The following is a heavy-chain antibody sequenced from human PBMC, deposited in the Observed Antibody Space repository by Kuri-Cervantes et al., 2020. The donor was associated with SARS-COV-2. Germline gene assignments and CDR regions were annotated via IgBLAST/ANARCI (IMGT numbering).Heavy chain of an antibody. J-gene: IGHJ3*02. CDR3: AHYYAFDI. CDR1: GYSIRSGYY. CDR2: IYHSGST. Sequence: SQTLSLTCAVSGYSIRSGYYWGWIRQPPGKGLEWIGSIYHSGSTYYNPSLKSRVTISVDTSKNQFSLKLSSVTAADTAVYYCAHYYAFDIWGQGTMVTVSS. D-gene: IGHD3-10*01. V-gene: IGHV4-38-2*01.